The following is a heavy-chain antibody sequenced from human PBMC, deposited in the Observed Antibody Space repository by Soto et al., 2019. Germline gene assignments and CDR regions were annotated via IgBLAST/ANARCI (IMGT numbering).Heavy chain of an antibody. V-gene: IGHV3-74*01. Sequence: EVQLVESGGGIVQPGGSVRLSCAASGFTLSSYWIHWVRQAPGKGLVWVSRINGDGSTTNYADSLKGRFTISRDNVKNTMFLQMNSLRAEDTAVYYCGRGRSGSYSFDYWGQGTLVTVSS. CDR1: GFTLSSYW. D-gene: IGHD3-10*01. CDR3: GRGRSGSYSFDY. J-gene: IGHJ4*02. CDR2: INGDGSTT.